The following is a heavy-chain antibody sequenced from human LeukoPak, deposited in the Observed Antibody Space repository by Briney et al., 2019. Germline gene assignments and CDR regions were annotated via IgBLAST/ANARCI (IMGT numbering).Heavy chain of an antibody. CDR3: ARVKWELLSHYFDY. Sequence: SQTLSLTCTVSGGSISSSSYYWGWIRQPPGKGLEWIGSIYYSGSTYYNPSLKSRVTISVDTSKNQFSLKLSSVTAADTAVYYCARVKWELLSHYFDYWGQGTLVTVSS. CDR2: IYYSGST. J-gene: IGHJ4*02. D-gene: IGHD1-26*01. V-gene: IGHV4-39*07. CDR1: GGSISSSSYY.